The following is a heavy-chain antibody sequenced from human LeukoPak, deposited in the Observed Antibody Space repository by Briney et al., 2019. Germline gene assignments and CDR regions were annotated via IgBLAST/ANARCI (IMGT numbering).Heavy chain of an antibody. CDR3: AKQGSSWYLTDFQH. V-gene: IGHV3-23*01. CDR1: GFTFSSYV. Sequence: GGSLRLSCAASGFTFSSYVMSWVRQARGKGLEWVSFIIGSGARRFYADSVKGRFTISRDNSKNTLYLQMNSLRVEDTAVYYCAKQGSSWYLTDFQHWGQGTLVTVSS. D-gene: IGHD6-13*01. J-gene: IGHJ1*01. CDR2: IIGSGARR.